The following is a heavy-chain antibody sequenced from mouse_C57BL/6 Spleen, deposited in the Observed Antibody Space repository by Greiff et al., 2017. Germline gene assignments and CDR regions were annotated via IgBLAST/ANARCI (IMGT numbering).Heavy chain of an antibody. J-gene: IGHJ3*01. D-gene: IGHD1-1*01. CDR2: IYPGDGDT. CDR1: GYAFSSYW. CDR3: AREGYGSSWFAY. V-gene: IGHV1-80*01. Sequence: QVQLQQSGAELVKPGASVKISCKASGYAFSSYWMNWVKQRPGKGLEWIGQIYPGDGDTNYNGKFKGKATLTADKSSSTAYMQLSSLTSEDSAVXFCAREGYGSSWFAYWGQGTLVTVSA.